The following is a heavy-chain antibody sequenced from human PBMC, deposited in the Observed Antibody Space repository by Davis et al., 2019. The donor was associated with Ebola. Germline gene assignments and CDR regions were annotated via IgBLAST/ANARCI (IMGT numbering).Heavy chain of an antibody. CDR3: ARHEEGAYCGGDCLSGLPDY. D-gene: IGHD2-21*02. V-gene: IGHV4-39*01. CDR1: GGSISSSSYY. CDR2: IYYSGST. J-gene: IGHJ4*02. Sequence: SETLSLTCTVSGGSISSSSYYWGWIRQPPGKGLEWIGSIYYSGSTYYNPSLKSRVTISVDTSKNQFSLKLSSVTAADTAVYYCARHEEGAYCGGDCLSGLPDYWGQGTLVTVSS.